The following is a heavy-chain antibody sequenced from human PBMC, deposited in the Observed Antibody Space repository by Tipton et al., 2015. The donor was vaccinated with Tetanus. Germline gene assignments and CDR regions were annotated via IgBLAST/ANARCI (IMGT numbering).Heavy chain of an antibody. CDR2: IDPSDSYT. Sequence: QLVQSGAEVKKPGESLRISCKGSGYSFTSYWISWVRQMPGKGLEWMGRIDPSDSYTNYSTSFQVHVPISADKYISTANLQGRGRKAADTAMYYWARQWDHTRYYGMDVWGQGTTVTVSS. CDR3: ARQWDHTRYYGMDV. J-gene: IGHJ6*02. CDR1: GYSFTSYW. D-gene: IGHD1-26*01. V-gene: IGHV5-10-1*01.